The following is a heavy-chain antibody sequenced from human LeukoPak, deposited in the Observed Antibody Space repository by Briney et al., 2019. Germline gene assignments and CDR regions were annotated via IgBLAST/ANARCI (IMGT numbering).Heavy chain of an antibody. J-gene: IGHJ6*02. D-gene: IGHD6-6*01. CDR1: GFTVSSNY. CDR2: INSGGRT. CDR3: AGSIAAPFDYYYGMDV. Sequence: GGSLRLSCAVSGFTVSSNYMSWVRQAPGKGLEWVSVINSGGRTYYADSVKGRFTISRDNSKNTLYLQMNSLRAEGTAVYYCAGSIAAPFDYYYGMDVWGQGTTVTVSS. V-gene: IGHV3-53*01.